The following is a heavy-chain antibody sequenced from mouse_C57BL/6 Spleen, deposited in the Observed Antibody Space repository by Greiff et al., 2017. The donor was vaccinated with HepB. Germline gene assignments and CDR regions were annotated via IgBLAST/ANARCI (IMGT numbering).Heavy chain of an antibody. J-gene: IGHJ4*01. D-gene: IGHD1-1*01. CDR1: GYTFTDYY. CDR3: AREGVWPTTRAMDY. CDR2: IYPGSGNT. Sequence: QVQLQQSGAELVRPGASVKLSCKASGYTFTDYYINWVKQRPGQGLEWIARIYPGSGNTYYNEKFKGKATLTAEKSSSTAYMQLSSLTSEDSAVYFCAREGVWPTTRAMDYWGQGTSVTVSS. V-gene: IGHV1-76*01.